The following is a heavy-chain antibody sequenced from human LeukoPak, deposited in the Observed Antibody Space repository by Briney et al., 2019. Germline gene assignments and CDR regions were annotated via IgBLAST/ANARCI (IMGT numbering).Heavy chain of an antibody. D-gene: IGHD2-15*01. J-gene: IGHJ4*02. V-gene: IGHV3-30*02. CDR2: IRYDGSNK. Sequence: PGGSLRLSCAASGFTFSSYGMHWVRQAPGKGLEWVAFIRYDGSNKYYADSVKGRFTISRDNSKNTLYLQMNSLRPDNTAVYYCALGGLLRCDYWGQGTLVTVSS. CDR1: GFTFSSYG. CDR3: ALGGLLRCDY.